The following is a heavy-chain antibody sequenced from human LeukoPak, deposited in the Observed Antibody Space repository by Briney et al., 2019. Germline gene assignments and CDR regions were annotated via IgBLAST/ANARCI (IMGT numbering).Heavy chain of an antibody. CDR2: IKQDGSQR. J-gene: IGHJ4*02. D-gene: IGHD6-6*01. CDR3: ARRGGSSSRRSPIDY. V-gene: IGHV3-7*01. CDR1: GFTFSDYW. Sequence: GGSLRLSCTASGFTFSDYWMTWVRQAPGKGPEWVANIKQDGSQRYYVDSVRGRFTISTDNAKNSLFLQMNGLRAEDTAVYCARRGGSSSRRSPIDYWGQGTLVTVSS.